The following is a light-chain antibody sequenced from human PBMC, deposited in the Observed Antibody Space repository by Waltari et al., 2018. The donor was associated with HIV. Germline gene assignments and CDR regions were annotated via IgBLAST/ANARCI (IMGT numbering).Light chain of an antibody. V-gene: IGLV2-11*01. J-gene: IGLJ3*02. CDR2: DVS. CDR3: CSYAGSYIWV. CDR1: RSDVGGYNY. Sequence: QSALTQPRSVSGSPGQSVTISCTETRSDVGGYNYVSWYQQHPGKAPKVRIYDVSKRPSGVPDRFAGSKSGNTASLTISGLQAEDEADYYCCSYAGSYIWVFGGGTKLTVL.